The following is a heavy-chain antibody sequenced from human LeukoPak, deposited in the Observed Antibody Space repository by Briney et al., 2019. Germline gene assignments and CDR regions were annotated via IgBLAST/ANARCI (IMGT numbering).Heavy chain of an antibody. V-gene: IGHV1-18*01. J-gene: IGHJ5*02. Sequence: ASVKVSCKASGYTFTSYGISWVRQAPGQGLEWMGWISAYNGNTNYAQKLQGRVTMTTDTSTSTAYMELRSLRSDDTAVYYCARNPVRFGDNVYWFDPWGQGTLVTVSS. CDR1: GYTFTSYG. D-gene: IGHD3-10*01. CDR3: ARNPVRFGDNVYWFDP. CDR2: ISAYNGNT.